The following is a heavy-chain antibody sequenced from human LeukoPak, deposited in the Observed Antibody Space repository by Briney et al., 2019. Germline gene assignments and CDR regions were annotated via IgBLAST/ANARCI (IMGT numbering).Heavy chain of an antibody. D-gene: IGHD6-19*01. CDR1: GFTFSDYG. Sequence: GGSLRLSCAASGFTFSDYGMNWVRQTPGKGLEWLAFIQNDGSNTFYADSVKGRFTISRDNSKNTLYLQMNSLRAEDTAVYYCARRSGIAVAGAFDYWGQGTLVTVSS. CDR2: IQNDGSNT. CDR3: ARRSGIAVAGAFDY. J-gene: IGHJ4*02. V-gene: IGHV3-33*05.